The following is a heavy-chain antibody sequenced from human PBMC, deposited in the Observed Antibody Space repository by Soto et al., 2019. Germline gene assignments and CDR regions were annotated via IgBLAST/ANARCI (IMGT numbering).Heavy chain of an antibody. CDR3: ARDYYDSSGSNWFDP. CDR2: IYYSGST. Sequence: SETLSLTCTVSGGSISSGGYYWSWIRQHPGKGLEWIGYIYYSGSTYYNPSLKSRVTISVDTSKNQFSLKLSSVTAADTAVYYCARDYYDSSGSNWFDPWGQGTLVTVSS. D-gene: IGHD3-22*01. J-gene: IGHJ5*02. CDR1: GGSISSGGYY. V-gene: IGHV4-31*03.